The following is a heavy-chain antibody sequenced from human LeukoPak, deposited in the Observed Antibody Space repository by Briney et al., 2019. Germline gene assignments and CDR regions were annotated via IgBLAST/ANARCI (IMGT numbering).Heavy chain of an antibody. CDR1: GYSISSGYY. D-gene: IGHD5-18*01. V-gene: IGHV4-38-2*02. CDR3: AREIQLGRDY. CDR2: IYHGGRT. J-gene: IGHJ4*02. Sequence: SETLSLTCAVSGYSISSGYYWGWIRQPPGKGLEWIGSIYHGGRTYYNPSLKSRVTISVDTSKTQFSLKLSSVTAADTAVYYCAREIQLGRDYWGQGTLVSVSS.